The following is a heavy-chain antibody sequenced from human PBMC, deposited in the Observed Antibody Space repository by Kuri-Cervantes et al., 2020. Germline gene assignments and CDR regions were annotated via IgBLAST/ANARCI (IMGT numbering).Heavy chain of an antibody. CDR2: ISYDGSNK. Sequence: LSLTCAASGFTVSSNYMSWVRQAPGKGLEWVAVISYDGSNKYYADSVKGRFTISRDNSKNTLYLQMNSLRAEDTAVYYCAKDRSPLNGYCSGGSCYFYYYGMDVWGQGTTVTVSS. V-gene: IGHV3-30*18. CDR3: AKDRSPLNGYCSGGSCYFYYYGMDV. CDR1: GFTVSSNY. D-gene: IGHD2-15*01. J-gene: IGHJ6*02.